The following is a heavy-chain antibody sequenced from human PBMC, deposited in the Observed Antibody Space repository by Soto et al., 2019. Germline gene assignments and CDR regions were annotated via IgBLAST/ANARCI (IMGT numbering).Heavy chain of an antibody. CDR1: GFTFSSYA. Sequence: EVQLLESGGGLVQPGGSLRLSCTASGFTFSSYAMNWVRQAPGKGLEWVSVISGSGGSTYYADSVKGRFTISRDNSKKKLYLQMNSLRAEDTAVYYCASRTSGWYFDYWGQGTLVTVSS. J-gene: IGHJ4*02. CDR3: ASRTSGWYFDY. CDR2: ISGSGGST. D-gene: IGHD6-19*01. V-gene: IGHV3-23*01.